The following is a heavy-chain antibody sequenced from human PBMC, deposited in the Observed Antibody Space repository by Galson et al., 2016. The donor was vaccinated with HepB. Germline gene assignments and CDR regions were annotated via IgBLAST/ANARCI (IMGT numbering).Heavy chain of an antibody. CDR3: ARDDPLGTGPYSDY. J-gene: IGHJ4*02. CDR2: ISFSGSTI. Sequence: SLRLSCAASGFAFSSFNMLWIRQAPGKGLEWISYISFSGSTIYYAASVKGRFTISRDNAKNSLSLQMNSLRDEDTAFYYCARDDPLGTGPYSDYWGQGTLVTVSS. CDR1: GFAFSSFN. D-gene: IGHD7-27*01. V-gene: IGHV3-48*02.